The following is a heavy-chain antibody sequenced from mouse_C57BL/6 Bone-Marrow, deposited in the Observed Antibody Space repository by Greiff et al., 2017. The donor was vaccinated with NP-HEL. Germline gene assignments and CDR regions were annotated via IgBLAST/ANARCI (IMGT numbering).Heavy chain of an antibody. Sequence: EVQLQQSGAELVKPGASVKLSCTASGFNIKDYYMPWVNPSSEQGLEWIGRIDPEDGDTKYAPKFQGKATITADTSSNTSYLHLSSLTSEDTDVFYCDRWGNGSFYFDYWGQGTTLTVSS. CDR2: IDPEDGDT. D-gene: IGHD1-1*01. CDR3: DRWGNGSFYFDY. V-gene: IGHV14-2*01. J-gene: IGHJ2*01. CDR1: GFNIKDYY.